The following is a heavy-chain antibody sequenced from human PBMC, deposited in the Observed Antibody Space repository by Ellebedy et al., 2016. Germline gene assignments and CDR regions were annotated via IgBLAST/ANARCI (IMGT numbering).Heavy chain of an antibody. CDR1: GGSISYTYDY. V-gene: IGHV4-39*01. J-gene: IGHJ4*02. CDR2: IYYTGST. CDR3: ARLPLADYDFDY. D-gene: IGHD4-17*01. Sequence: SETLSLTXTASGGSISYTYDYWVWIRQPPGKGLEWIGSIYYTGSTYYNPSLKSRVTISVDTSKNQFSLRLSSVIAADTAVYYCARLPLADYDFDYWGQGTLVTVFS.